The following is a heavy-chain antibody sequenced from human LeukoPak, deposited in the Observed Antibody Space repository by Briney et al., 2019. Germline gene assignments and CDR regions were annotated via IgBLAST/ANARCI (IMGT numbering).Heavy chain of an antibody. CDR1: DDSITTYY. Sequence: SETLSLTCTVSDDSITTYYWSWIRQPPGKGLEWIGYIYHSGSRSYNPSLKSRVTISVDTSKSQLSLRLTSVSAADTAVYYCARAKIAVAGFFDFWSQGSLVTVSS. D-gene: IGHD6-19*01. J-gene: IGHJ4*02. CDR3: ARAKIAVAGFFDF. V-gene: IGHV4-59*01. CDR2: IYHSGSR.